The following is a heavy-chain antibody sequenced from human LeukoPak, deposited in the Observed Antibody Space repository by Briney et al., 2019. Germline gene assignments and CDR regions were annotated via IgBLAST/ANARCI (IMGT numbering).Heavy chain of an antibody. CDR3: ARGPDSSGWYGVIRYYYYGMDV. J-gene: IGHJ6*02. D-gene: IGHD6-19*01. V-gene: IGHV3-48*03. CDR1: GSAFSSYE. CDR2: ISSSGSTI. Sequence: GGSLRLSCAASGSAFSSYEMNWVRQAPGKGLEWVSYISSSGSTIYYADSVKGRFTISRDNAKNSLYLQMNSLRAEDTAVYYCARGPDSSGWYGVIRYYYYGMDVWGQGTTVTVSS.